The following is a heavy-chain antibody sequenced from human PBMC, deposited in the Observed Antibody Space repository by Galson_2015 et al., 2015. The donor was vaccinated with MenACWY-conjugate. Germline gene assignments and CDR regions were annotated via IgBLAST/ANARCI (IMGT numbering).Heavy chain of an antibody. CDR2: VSYDASSK. D-gene: IGHD5-24*01. CDR1: GFRFSSYT. CDR3: VRAEGWLRSAFDI. Sequence: SLRLSCAASGFRFSSYTLYWVRQAPGKGLEWVAVVSYDASSKYYRDSVQGRFTISRDNSKNTVLLQMNSLRPEDSAVYYCVRAEGWLRSAFDIWGQGTMVTVSS. J-gene: IGHJ3*02. V-gene: IGHV3-30*10.